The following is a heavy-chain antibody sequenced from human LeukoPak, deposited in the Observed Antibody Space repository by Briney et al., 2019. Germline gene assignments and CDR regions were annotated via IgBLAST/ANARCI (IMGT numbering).Heavy chain of an antibody. Sequence: PGRSLRLYCAVSGFTLSDYGMHWVRQAPGKGLEWVAVRSYDGSNKYYADSVKGRFTISRDNSKNTLYLQMSSLRVEDTAVYYCARARGANHRYPFDLWGQGTLVTVSS. CDR1: GFTLSDYG. D-gene: IGHD3-16*02. J-gene: IGHJ4*02. CDR2: RSYDGSNK. V-gene: IGHV3-30*03. CDR3: ARARGANHRYPFDL.